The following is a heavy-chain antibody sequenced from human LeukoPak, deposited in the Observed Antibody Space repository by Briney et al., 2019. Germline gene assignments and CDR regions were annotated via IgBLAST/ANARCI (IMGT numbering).Heavy chain of an antibody. CDR3: ARVRGHGDMIDY. V-gene: IGHV1-2*02. J-gene: IGHJ4*01. CDR1: GYTFTGYY. CDR2: INPNSGAT. D-gene: IGHD3-10*01. Sequence: ASVKVSCKASGYTFTGYYIHWVRQAPGQGLEWMGWINPNSGATNYAQKFQGRVTMTRDTSITTAYMELSRLRSDDTAVYYCARVRGHGDMIDYWGQGTLVTVSS.